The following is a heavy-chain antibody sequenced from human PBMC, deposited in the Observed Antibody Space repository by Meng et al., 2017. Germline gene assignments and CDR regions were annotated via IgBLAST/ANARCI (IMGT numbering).Heavy chain of an antibody. V-gene: IGHV3-30-3*01. J-gene: IGHJ4*02. CDR3: ARDINTAMDP. CDR1: GFTFSSYV. D-gene: IGHD5-18*01. CDR2: ISDDGSNK. Sequence: QVPPGESGGGVVQPGRLLRLSCAASGFTFSSYVMHWVRQAPGKGLEWVAIISDDGSNKHYADSVKGRFTTSRDNSKNTLYLQMNSLRAEDTAVYYCARDINTAMDPWGQGTLVTVSS.